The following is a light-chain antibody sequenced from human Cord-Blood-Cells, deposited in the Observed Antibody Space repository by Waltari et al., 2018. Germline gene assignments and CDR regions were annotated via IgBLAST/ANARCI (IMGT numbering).Light chain of an antibody. CDR2: DAS. CDR3: QQRSNWPPAT. J-gene: IGKJ3*01. CDR1: QSVSSY. V-gene: IGKV3-11*01. Sequence: EIVLTQSPATLSLSPGERATLSGRASQSVSSYLAWYQQKPGQAPRLLIYDASNRATGIPARFSGSGSGTDFTLTFSSLEPEDFAVYYCQQRSNWPPATFGPGTKVDIK.